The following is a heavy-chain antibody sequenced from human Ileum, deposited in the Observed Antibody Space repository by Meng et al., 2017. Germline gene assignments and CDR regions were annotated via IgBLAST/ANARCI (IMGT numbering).Heavy chain of an antibody. V-gene: IGHV3-23*01. D-gene: IGHD3-10*01. Sequence: GGSLRPSCAASGFTFSSYAMSWVRQAPGKGLEWVSAISGSGGSTYYADSVKGRFTISRDNSKNTLYLQMSSLRAEDTAVYYCAKAVRGVIIGLSGWGQGTLVTVSS. CDR2: ISGSGGST. CDR1: GFTFSSYA. J-gene: IGHJ4*02. CDR3: AKAVRGVIIGLSG.